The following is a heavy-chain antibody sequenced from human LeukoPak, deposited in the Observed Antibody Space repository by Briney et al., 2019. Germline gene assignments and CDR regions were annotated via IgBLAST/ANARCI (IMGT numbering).Heavy chain of an antibody. V-gene: IGHV3-30*18. CDR1: GFTFSSYG. Sequence: PGGSLRLSCAASGFTFSSYGMHWVRQAPGKGLEWVAVISYDGSNKYYADSVKGRFTIPRDNSKNTLYLQMNSLRAEDTAVYYCAKDRGEYCSGGSCYPNFDYWGQGTLVTVSS. CDR3: AKDRGEYCSGGSCYPNFDY. CDR2: ISYDGSNK. D-gene: IGHD2-15*01. J-gene: IGHJ4*02.